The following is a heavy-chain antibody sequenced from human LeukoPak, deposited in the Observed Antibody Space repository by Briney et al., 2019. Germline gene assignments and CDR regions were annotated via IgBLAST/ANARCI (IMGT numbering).Heavy chain of an antibody. CDR1: GFTFDDYA. V-gene: IGHV3-43D*03. Sequence: GGSLRLSCAASGFTFDDYAMHWVRQAPGKGLEWVSVISWDGGYTYYADSVKGRFTISRDNSKNSLYLQMNSLRTEDTALYYCAKDDRAVAGTGYFDYWGQGTLVTVSS. CDR2: ISWDGGYT. D-gene: IGHD6-19*01. J-gene: IGHJ4*02. CDR3: AKDDRAVAGTGYFDY.